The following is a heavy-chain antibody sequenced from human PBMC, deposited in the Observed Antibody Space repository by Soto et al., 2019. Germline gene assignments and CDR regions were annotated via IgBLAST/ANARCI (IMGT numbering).Heavy chain of an antibody. J-gene: IGHJ5*02. CDR1: GGTFGDYC. V-gene: IGHV4-34*01. CDR3: ARKRRSQNWFDP. Sequence: SETQRHTCAVYGGTFGDYCCSWIRQPPGKGPEWIGEINHSGSTNYNPSLKSRVTISVDTSKNQFSLKLSSVTAADTAVYYCARKRRSQNWFDPWGKGTLVTGSS. CDR2: INHSGST.